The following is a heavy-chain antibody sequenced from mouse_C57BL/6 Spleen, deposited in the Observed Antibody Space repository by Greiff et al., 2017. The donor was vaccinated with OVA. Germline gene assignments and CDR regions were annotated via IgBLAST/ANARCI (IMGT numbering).Heavy chain of an antibody. CDR3: AKEGIYYGYDVSFAY. D-gene: IGHD2-2*01. Sequence: EVQLQQSGPELVKPGASVKISCKASGYTFTDYYMNWVKQSHGKSLEWIGDINPNNGGTSYNQKFKGKATLTVDKSSSTAYMELRSLTSEDSAVYYCAKEGIYYGYDVSFAYWGQGTLVTVSA. V-gene: IGHV1-26*01. CDR2: INPNNGGT. J-gene: IGHJ3*01. CDR1: GYTFTDYY.